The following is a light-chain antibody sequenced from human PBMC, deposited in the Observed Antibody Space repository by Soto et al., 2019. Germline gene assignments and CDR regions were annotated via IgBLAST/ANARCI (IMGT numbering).Light chain of an antibody. V-gene: IGKV3-15*01. CDR3: QQYNDWPLT. CDR1: QNTNNN. CDR2: HAS. Sequence: EIVMTQSPATLSVSPGERATLSCRASQNTNNNLAWYQQKPGQVPRLLIYHASTGATGIPAKFSGSGSGTALTLTISSVQSEDFAVYYCQQYNDWPLTFGGGTKVEIK. J-gene: IGKJ4*01.